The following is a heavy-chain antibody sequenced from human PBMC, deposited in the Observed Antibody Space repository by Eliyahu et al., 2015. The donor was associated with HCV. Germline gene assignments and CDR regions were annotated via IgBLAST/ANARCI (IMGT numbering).Heavy chain of an antibody. CDR2: LDFSGAT. CDR1: GGSMRSSLHF. Sequence: QLRLQESGPGLVKPSETLSLTCSLSGGSMRSSLHFWGWIRQPPGQGLGWIGSLDFSGATYYNTSLKSRVRLTLDSSKKQFSLRLMSVTAADTAVYYCAREKSIHCFDVWGQGTVVTVSS. D-gene: IGHD2-21*01. V-gene: IGHV4-39*07. J-gene: IGHJ3*01. CDR3: AREKSIHCFDV.